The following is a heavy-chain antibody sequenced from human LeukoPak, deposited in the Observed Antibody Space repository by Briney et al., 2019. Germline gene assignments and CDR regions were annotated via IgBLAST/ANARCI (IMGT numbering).Heavy chain of an antibody. D-gene: IGHD5-18*01. Sequence: PGGSLRLSCAACGFTFSSYWMSLVRQAPGKGLEWVANIKQDGSEKYYVDSVKGRFTISRDNAKNSLYLQMNSLRAEDTAVYYCAVGYSIFDYWGQGTLVTVSS. J-gene: IGHJ4*02. CDR2: IKQDGSEK. V-gene: IGHV3-7*01. CDR1: GFTFSSYW. CDR3: AVGYSIFDY.